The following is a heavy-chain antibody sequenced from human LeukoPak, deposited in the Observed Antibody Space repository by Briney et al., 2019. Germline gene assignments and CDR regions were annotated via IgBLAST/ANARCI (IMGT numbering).Heavy chain of an antibody. CDR3: ALLRREGDFDY. CDR1: GYTFIDYG. D-gene: IGHD1-26*01. V-gene: IGHV1-2*02. Sequence: GASVKVSCKSYGYTFIDYGVSWVRQAPGQGLEWMGWINPNSGGTNYAQKFQGRVTMTRDTPISTAYMELSRLRSDDTAVYYCALLRREGDFDYWGQGTLVTVSS. CDR2: INPNSGGT. J-gene: IGHJ4*02.